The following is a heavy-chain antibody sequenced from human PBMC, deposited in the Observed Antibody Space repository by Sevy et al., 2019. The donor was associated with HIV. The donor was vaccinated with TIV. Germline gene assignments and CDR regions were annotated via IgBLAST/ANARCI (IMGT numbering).Heavy chain of an antibody. Sequence: GGSLRLSCTASGFTFSDSWMHWVRQAPGKGVEWLANINQDGSAIYYVDSVKGRFTISRDNSRNSLFLQMSSLRAGDTATYYCARAIGKDGAYWGQGTLVTVSS. CDR2: INQDGSAI. V-gene: IGHV3-7*03. D-gene: IGHD2-8*01. J-gene: IGHJ4*02. CDR1: GFTFSDSW. CDR3: ARAIGKDGAY.